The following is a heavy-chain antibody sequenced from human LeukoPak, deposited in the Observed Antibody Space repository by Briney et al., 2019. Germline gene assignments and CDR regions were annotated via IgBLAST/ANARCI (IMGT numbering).Heavy chain of an antibody. V-gene: IGHV3-23*01. Sequence: GGSLRLSCAASGFTFSSYAISWVRQAPGKGLEWVSAISGSGGSTYYADSVKGRFTISRDNSKNTLYLQMNSLRAEDTAVYYCAKDLVDLEYCSGGSCYFEYFQHWGQGTLVTVSS. CDR1: GFTFSSYA. CDR2: ISGSGGST. D-gene: IGHD2-15*01. CDR3: AKDLVDLEYCSGGSCYFEYFQH. J-gene: IGHJ1*01.